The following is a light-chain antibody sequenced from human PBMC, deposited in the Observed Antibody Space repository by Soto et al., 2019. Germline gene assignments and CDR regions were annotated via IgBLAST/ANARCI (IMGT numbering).Light chain of an antibody. CDR3: QQRNVWPPIT. J-gene: IGKJ5*01. V-gene: IGKV3D-15*01. Sequence: EIVMTQSPATLSVSPGETATLSCRASQSVSSNLAWYQQKPGQAPRLLIYGASTRATGNPARFSGSGSGTEFTLTINSLEPEDFAVYYCQQRNVWPPITFGQGTRLEIK. CDR1: QSVSSN. CDR2: GAS.